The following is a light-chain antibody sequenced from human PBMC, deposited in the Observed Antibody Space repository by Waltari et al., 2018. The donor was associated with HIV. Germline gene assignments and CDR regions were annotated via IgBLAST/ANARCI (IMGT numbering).Light chain of an antibody. Sequence: QSVLTQPPSVSGAPGQRVTVSCTGSRSTLEAGLDVHWYQQIPGTAPKLLIYANNNRPSGVPDRFSGSKSGATASLAITGLQPEDEADYYCQSYDSSFSGAVFGGGTKLTVL. CDR3: QSYDSSFSGAV. J-gene: IGLJ2*01. V-gene: IGLV1-40*01. CDR2: ANN. CDR1: RSTLEAGLD.